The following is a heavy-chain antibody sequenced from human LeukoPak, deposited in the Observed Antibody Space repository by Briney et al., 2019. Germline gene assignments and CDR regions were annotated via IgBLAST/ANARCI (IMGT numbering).Heavy chain of an antibody. D-gene: IGHD3-22*01. CDR3: ATDLVYYYDSSGYYSY. Sequence: GASVKVSCKVSGYTLTELSMHWVRQAPGKALEWRGGFDPEDGETIYAQKFQGRVTMTEDTSTDTAYMELSSLRSEDTAVYYCATDLVYYYDSSGYYSYWGQGTLVTVSS. J-gene: IGHJ4*02. V-gene: IGHV1-24*01. CDR1: GYTLTELS. CDR2: FDPEDGET.